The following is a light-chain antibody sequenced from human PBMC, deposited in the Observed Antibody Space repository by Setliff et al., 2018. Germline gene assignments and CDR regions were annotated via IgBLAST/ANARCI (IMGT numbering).Light chain of an antibody. CDR2: DNN. Sequence: QSVLTQPPSVSAAPRQKVTISCSGSSSNIGSSYVSWYQQVPGTAPKLLIYDNNKRPSGIPDRFSGSKSGASGTLGITGLQAEDEADYYCLSYTSKTTHALFAGGTK. V-gene: IGLV1-51*01. CDR3: LSYTSKTTHAL. J-gene: IGLJ2*01. CDR1: SSNIGSSY.